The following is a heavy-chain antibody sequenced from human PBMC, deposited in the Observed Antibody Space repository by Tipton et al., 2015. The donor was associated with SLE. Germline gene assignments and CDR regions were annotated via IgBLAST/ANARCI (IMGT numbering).Heavy chain of an antibody. J-gene: IGHJ3*02. CDR3: ARDLGVATAFDI. CDR2: IYHSGST. V-gene: IGHV4-38-2*02. Sequence: TLSLTCTVSGYHTSSDYYWGWYRQPPGKGLEWIGSIYHSGSTYYNPSLKSRVTISVDTSKNQFSLKLSSVTAADTAVYYCARDLGVATAFDIWGQGTMVTVSS. D-gene: IGHD5-12*01. CDR1: GYHTSSDYY.